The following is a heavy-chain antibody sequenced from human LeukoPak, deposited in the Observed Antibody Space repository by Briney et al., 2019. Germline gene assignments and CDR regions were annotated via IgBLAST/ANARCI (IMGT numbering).Heavy chain of an antibody. V-gene: IGHV3-48*03. CDR1: GFTFSSYE. CDR2: ISSSGSTI. CDR3: ARAGCSYGYFDY. J-gene: IGHJ4*02. D-gene: IGHD5-18*01. Sequence: GGSLRLSCAASGFTFSSYEMNWVRQAPGKGLEWVSYISSSGSTIYYADSVKGRFTISRDNAKNSLYLQMNSLRAEDTAVYYCARAGCSYGYFDYWGQGTLVTVPS.